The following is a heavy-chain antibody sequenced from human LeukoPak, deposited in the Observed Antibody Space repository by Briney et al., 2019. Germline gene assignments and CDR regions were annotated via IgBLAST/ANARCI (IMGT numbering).Heavy chain of an antibody. V-gene: IGHV3-53*04. Sequence: GGSLRLSCAASGFTVSSNYMSWVRQAPGKGLEWVSVIYSGGSAYYADSVKGRFTISRHNSKNTLYLQMNSLRAEDTAVYYCARFTVTTSGWFDPWGQGTLVTVSS. CDR3: ARFTVTTSGWFDP. CDR2: IYSGGSA. CDR1: GFTVSSNY. D-gene: IGHD4-11*01. J-gene: IGHJ5*02.